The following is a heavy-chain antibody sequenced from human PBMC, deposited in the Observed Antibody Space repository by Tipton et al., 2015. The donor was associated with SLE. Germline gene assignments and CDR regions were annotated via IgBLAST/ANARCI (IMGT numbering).Heavy chain of an antibody. J-gene: IGHJ1*01. CDR2: ISGSGGST. CDR3: ASPGGSSLAEYFQH. D-gene: IGHD1-26*01. V-gene: IGHV3-23*01. Sequence: SLRLSCAASGFTFSSYAMSWVRQAPGKGLEWVSAISGSGGSTYYADSVKGRFTISRDNSKNTLYLQMNSLRAEDTAVYYCASPGGSSLAEYFQHWGQGTLVTVSS. CDR1: GFTFSSYA.